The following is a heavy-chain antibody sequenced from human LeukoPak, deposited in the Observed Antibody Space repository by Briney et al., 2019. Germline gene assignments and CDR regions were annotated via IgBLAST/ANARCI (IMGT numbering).Heavy chain of an antibody. CDR1: GFTFSSHG. Sequence: SGGSLRLSCAASGFTFSSHGIHWVRQAPGKGLEWVSSISSSSYIYYADSVKGRFTISRDNAKNSLYLQMNSLRAEDTAVYYCARGWGSGTQSPRSLDYWGQGTLVTVSS. CDR2: ISSSSYI. D-gene: IGHD2-21*01. V-gene: IGHV3-21*01. J-gene: IGHJ4*02. CDR3: ARGWGSGTQSPRSLDY.